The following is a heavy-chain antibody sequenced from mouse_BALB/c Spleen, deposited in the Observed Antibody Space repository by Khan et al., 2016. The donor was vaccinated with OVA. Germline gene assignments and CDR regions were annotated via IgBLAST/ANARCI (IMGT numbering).Heavy chain of an antibody. Sequence: QVQLKQSGPGLVAPSQSLSITCTVSGFSLTDYNVNWVRQPPGKGLEWLGMIWGDGSTDYNSALKSRLSISKDNSKSQVFLKMNSLQTDDTARYYGARDRSYIHRGVAYWGQGALVTVSA. CDR2: IWGDGST. V-gene: IGHV2-6-7*01. CDR1: GFSLTDYN. J-gene: IGHJ3*01. D-gene: IGHD1-1*01. CDR3: ARDRSYIHRGVAY.